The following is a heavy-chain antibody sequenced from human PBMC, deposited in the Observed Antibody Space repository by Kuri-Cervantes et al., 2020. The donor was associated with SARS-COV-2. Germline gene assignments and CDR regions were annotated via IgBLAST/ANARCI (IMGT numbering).Heavy chain of an antibody. V-gene: IGHV3-53*01. D-gene: IGHD2/OR15-2a*01. Sequence: GESLKISCAASGFTVSSNYMSWVRQAPGKGLEWVSVIYSGGSTYYADSVKGRFTISRDNSKNTLYLQMNSLRAEDTAVYYCARAIGYCYYYGMDVWGQGTTVTVSS. CDR1: GFTVSSNY. CDR3: ARAIGYCYYYGMDV. J-gene: IGHJ6*02. CDR2: IYSGGST.